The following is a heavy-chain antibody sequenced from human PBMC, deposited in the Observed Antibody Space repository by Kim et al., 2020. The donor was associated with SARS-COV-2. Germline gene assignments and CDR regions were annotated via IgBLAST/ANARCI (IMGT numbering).Heavy chain of an antibody. D-gene: IGHD3-22*01. V-gene: IGHV4-4*02. CDR3: ARGGIVVVTYFDY. CDR1: GGSISSSNW. CDR2: IYHSGST. Sequence: SETLSLTCAVSGGSISSSNWWSWVRQPPGKGLEWIGEIYHSGSTNYNPSLKSRVTISVDKSKNQFSLKLSSVTAADTAVYYCARGGIVVVTYFDYWGQGTLVTVSS. J-gene: IGHJ4*02.